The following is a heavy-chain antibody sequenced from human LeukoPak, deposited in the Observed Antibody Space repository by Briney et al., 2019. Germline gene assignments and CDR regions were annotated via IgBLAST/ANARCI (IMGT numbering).Heavy chain of an antibody. V-gene: IGHV3-21*01. CDR2: ISGSRRYI. CDR1: GFTFNSYT. Sequence: GGSLGLSCVASGFTFNSYTMNWVRQAPGRGLEWVSSISGSRRYIYYGDSGKGRFTISRDNAKNSLFLQMNSLRAEDTAVYFCARGGDCSGGSCYTPDYWGQGTLVIVSS. J-gene: IGHJ4*02. D-gene: IGHD2-15*01. CDR3: ARGGDCSGGSCYTPDY.